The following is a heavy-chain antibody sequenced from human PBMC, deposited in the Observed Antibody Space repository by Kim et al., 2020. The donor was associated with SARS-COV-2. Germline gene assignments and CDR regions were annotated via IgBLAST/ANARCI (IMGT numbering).Heavy chain of an antibody. J-gene: IGHJ6*02. D-gene: IGHD3-10*01. V-gene: IGHV3-30-3*01. CDR3: ARATSGSYYYGMDV. Sequence: GGSLRLSCAASGFTFSSYAMHWVRQAPGKGLEWVAVISYDGSNKYYADSVKGRFTISRDNSKNTLYLQMNSLRAEDTAVYYCARATSGSYYYGMDVWGQ. CDR1: GFTFSSYA. CDR2: ISYDGSNK.